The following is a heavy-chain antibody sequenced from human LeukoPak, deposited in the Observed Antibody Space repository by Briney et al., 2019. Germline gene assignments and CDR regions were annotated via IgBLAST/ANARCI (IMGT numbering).Heavy chain of an antibody. J-gene: IGHJ5*02. CDR3: ATDPLHLSYGGSLFDP. CDR2: FDPEDGET. CDR1: GYTLTELS. V-gene: IGHV1-24*01. D-gene: IGHD1-26*01. Sequence: ASVKVSCKVSGYTLTELSMHWVRQAPGKGLEWMGGFDPEDGETIYAQKFQGRVTMTEDTSTDTAYMELSSLRSEDTAVYYCATDPLHLSYGGSLFDPWGQGTLVTVSS.